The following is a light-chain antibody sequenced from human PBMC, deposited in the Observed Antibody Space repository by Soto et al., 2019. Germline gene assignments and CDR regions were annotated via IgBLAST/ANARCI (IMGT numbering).Light chain of an antibody. CDR3: SSKRTTASLV. CDR2: DNY. J-gene: IGLJ1*01. V-gene: IGLV1-51*01. Sequence: QSVLTQPPSVSAAPGQNVTISCSGTSSNIGNNYVSWYQHLPGTAPRILIYDNYKRPSGIPDRFSGFKSGTSATLGITGLQTGVEADYYCSSKRTTASLVFGTGTNATVL. CDR1: SSNIGNNY.